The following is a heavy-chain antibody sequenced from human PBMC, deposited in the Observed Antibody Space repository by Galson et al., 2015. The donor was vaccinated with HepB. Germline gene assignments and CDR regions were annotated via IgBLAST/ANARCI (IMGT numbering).Heavy chain of an antibody. CDR1: GFSLSTSGMC. J-gene: IGHJ4*02. CDR3: ARIRLSGGGPDY. D-gene: IGHD2-15*01. CDR2: IDWDDDK. V-gene: IGHV2-70*11. Sequence: ALVKPTQTLTLTYTFSGFSLSTSGMCVSWIRQPPGKALEWLARIDWDDDKYYSTSLKTRLTISKDTSKNQVVLTMTNMDPVDTATYYCARIRLSGGGPDYWGQGTLVTVSS.